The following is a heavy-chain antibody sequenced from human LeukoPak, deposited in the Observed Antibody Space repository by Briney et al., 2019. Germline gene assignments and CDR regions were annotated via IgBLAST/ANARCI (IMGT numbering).Heavy chain of an antibody. CDR3: APYSLGIFGVVTGDNMDV. CDR2: IYWDDDK. Sequence: SGPTLVNPTQTLTLTCTFSGFSLSTSGVGVGWIRQPPGKALEWLALIYWDDDKRYSPSLKSRLTITKDTSKNQVVLTMTNMDPVDTATYYCAPYSLGIFGVVTGDNMDVRGKGTTVTVSS. D-gene: IGHD3-3*01. CDR1: GFSLSTSGVG. J-gene: IGHJ6*03. V-gene: IGHV2-5*02.